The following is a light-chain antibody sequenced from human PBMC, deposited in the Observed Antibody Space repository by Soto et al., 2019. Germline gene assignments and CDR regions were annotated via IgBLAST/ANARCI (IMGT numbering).Light chain of an antibody. V-gene: IGLV2-11*01. CDR2: DVT. CDR1: GSDVGGYNY. CDR3: CSYAGTYTYV. J-gene: IGLJ1*01. Sequence: QSVLPQPRSVSGSPGQSVTISCTGTGSDVGGYNYVSWYQEHPGKAPKLMIYDVTKRPSGVPDRFSGSKSGNTASLTISGLQAEDEADYYCCSYAGTYTYVFGTGTKVTVL.